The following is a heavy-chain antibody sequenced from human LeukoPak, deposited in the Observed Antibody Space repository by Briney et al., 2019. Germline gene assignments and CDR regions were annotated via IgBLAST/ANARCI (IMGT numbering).Heavy chain of an antibody. D-gene: IGHD3-10*01. J-gene: IGHJ4*02. V-gene: IGHV3-7*01. Sequence: PGGSLRLSCAASGITLSVYWMSWVRQAPGKGLEWVANIKPDGSEKYYVDSVKGRFTIYRDNGRTSLFLQMNSLRAEDTAVYYCARLRGVYSFDYWGQGTLVTVSS. CDR3: ARLRGVYSFDY. CDR2: IKPDGSEK. CDR1: GITLSVYW.